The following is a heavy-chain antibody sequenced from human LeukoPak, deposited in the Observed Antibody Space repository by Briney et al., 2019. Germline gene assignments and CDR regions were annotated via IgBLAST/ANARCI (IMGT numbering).Heavy chain of an antibody. V-gene: IGHV1-69*05. D-gene: IGHD4-17*01. CDR2: IIPIFGTA. Sequence: SVKVSCKASGGTFSSYAINWVRQAPGQGLEWVGRIIPIFGTANYAQKFQGRVTMTTDTSTSTAYMELRSLRSDDTAVYYCARDYGDYGEDAFDIWGQGTMVTVSS. CDR3: ARDYGDYGEDAFDI. CDR1: GGTFSSYA. J-gene: IGHJ3*02.